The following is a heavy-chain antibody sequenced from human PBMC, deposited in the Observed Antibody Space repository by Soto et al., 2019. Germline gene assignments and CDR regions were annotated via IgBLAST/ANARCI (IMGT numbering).Heavy chain of an antibody. V-gene: IGHV1-69*06. CDR3: ARGGRNWNYLGTHFDP. D-gene: IGHD1-7*01. J-gene: IGHJ5*02. CDR1: GGTFSSYA. Sequence: QVQLVQSGAEVKKPGSSVKVSCKASGGTFSSYAISWVRQAPGQGLEWMGGIIPIFGTANYAQKFQGRVTITADKPTSTAYMGLSSLRSEDTAVYYWARGGRNWNYLGTHFDPWGQGTLVTVPS. CDR2: IIPIFGTA.